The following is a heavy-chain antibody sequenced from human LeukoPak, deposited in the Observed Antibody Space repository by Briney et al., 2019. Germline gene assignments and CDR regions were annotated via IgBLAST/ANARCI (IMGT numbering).Heavy chain of an antibody. CDR3: ARLPYYYDSSGYYYFSFDY. Sequence: PSETLSLTCTVSGGSISSYYWSWIRQPAGKGLEWIGRIYTSGSTNYNPSLKSRVTMSVDTSKNQFSLKLSSVTAADTAVYYCARLPYYYDSSGYYYFSFDYWGQGTLVTVSS. D-gene: IGHD3-22*01. V-gene: IGHV4-4*07. J-gene: IGHJ4*02. CDR1: GGSISSYY. CDR2: IYTSGST.